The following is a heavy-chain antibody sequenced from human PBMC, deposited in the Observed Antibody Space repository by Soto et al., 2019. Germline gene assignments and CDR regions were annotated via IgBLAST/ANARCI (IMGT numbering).Heavy chain of an antibody. V-gene: IGHV3-23*01. Sequence: EVQLLESGGGLVQPGGSLRLSCAASGFTFSSYAMRWVRQAPGKGLEWVSAMSGSGDSTYYADSVKGRFTISRDNSKNTLYLQMNSLRAEDTAIYYCARRGSGSYYDCWGQGTLVTVSS. CDR1: GFTFSSYA. D-gene: IGHD1-26*01. CDR3: ARRGSGSYYDC. J-gene: IGHJ4*02. CDR2: MSGSGDST.